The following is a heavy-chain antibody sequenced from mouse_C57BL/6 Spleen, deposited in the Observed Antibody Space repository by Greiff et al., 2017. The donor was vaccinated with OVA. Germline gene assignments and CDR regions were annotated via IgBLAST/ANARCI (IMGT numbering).Heavy chain of an antibody. J-gene: IGHJ2*01. D-gene: IGHD1-3*01. CDR2: ISSGSSTI. CDR1: GFTFSDYG. CDR3: AREELFYYFDY. Sequence: EVHLVESGGGLVKPGGSLKLSCAASGFTFSDYGMHWVRQAPEKGLEWVAYISSGSSTIYYADTVKGRFTISRDNAKNTLFLQMTSLRSEDTAMYYCAREELFYYFDYWGQGTTLTVSS. V-gene: IGHV5-17*01.